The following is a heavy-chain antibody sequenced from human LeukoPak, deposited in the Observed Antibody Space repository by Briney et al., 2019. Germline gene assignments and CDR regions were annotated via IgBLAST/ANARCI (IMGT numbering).Heavy chain of an antibody. CDR2: IIPILGIA. CDR3: ARIGSNHAFDI. D-gene: IGHD5/OR15-5a*01. J-gene: IGHJ3*02. CDR1: GGTLSSYA. Sequence: ASVKVSCKASGGTLSSYAISWVRQAPGQGLEWMGRIIPILGIANYAQKFQGRVTITADKSTSTAYMELSSLRSEDTAVYYCARIGSNHAFDIWGQGTMVTVSS. V-gene: IGHV1-69*04.